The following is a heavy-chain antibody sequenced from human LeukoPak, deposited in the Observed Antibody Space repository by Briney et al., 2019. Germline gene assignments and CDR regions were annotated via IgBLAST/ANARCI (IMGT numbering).Heavy chain of an antibody. J-gene: IGHJ4*02. D-gene: IGHD1-26*01. V-gene: IGHV4-59*01. CDR1: GGSMSSYY. Sequence: KPSETLSLMCSVSGGSMSSYYWSWIWQPPGKGLEWIGSIYFSGSTNYNPSLKSRVSISVDTSKNQFSLKLGSVTAADTAVYYCARWDGKRPLWGQGTLVTVSS. CDR3: ARWDGKRPL. CDR2: IYFSGST.